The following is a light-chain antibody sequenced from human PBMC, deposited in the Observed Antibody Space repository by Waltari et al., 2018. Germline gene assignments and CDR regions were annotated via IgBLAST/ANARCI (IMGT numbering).Light chain of an antibody. CDR1: SCVIVSNHR. Sequence: QAVLTQPSSLSASPGASASLTCTLRSCVIVSNHRITLYQPKPGTPPQYLLWYKSDSDKQQGSGVPSRFSGSKDYSANAGILLISGLQSEDEADYYCMIWRSGASEFGGGTKLTVL. CDR3: MIWRSGASE. V-gene: IGLV5-45*03. CDR2: YKSDSDK. J-gene: IGLJ2*01.